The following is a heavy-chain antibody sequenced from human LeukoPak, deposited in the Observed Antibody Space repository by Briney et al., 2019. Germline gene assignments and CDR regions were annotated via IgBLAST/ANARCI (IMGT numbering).Heavy chain of an antibody. Sequence: GGSLRLSCAASGFTFSSYEMNWVRQAPGKGLEWVSYISSSGSTIYYADSVKGRFTISRDNAKNSLYLQMNSLRAEDTAVYYCARGLETISFWSDYYMAGIDYWGQGTLVTVSS. CDR2: ISSSGSTI. CDR3: ARGLETISFWSDYYMAGIDY. J-gene: IGHJ4*02. CDR1: GFTFSSYE. V-gene: IGHV3-48*03. D-gene: IGHD3-3*01.